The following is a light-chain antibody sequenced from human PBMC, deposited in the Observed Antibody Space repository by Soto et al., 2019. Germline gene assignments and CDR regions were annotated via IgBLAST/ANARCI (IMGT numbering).Light chain of an antibody. Sequence: EIVLTQSPGTLSLSPGERATLSCRASQSVGRNFLGWYQQRPGQAPRLLIHDASKRATGIPDRFSGTASGTDFTLTISRLEPEDFAVYYCHQYATSPLTFGGGTNVEIK. CDR2: DAS. CDR3: HQYATSPLT. V-gene: IGKV3-20*01. CDR1: QSVGRNF. J-gene: IGKJ4*01.